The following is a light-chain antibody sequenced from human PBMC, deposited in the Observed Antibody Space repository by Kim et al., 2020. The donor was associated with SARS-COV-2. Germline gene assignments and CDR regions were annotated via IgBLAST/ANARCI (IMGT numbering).Light chain of an antibody. V-gene: IGKV3-11*01. CDR3: QQRSYWPQVT. CDR1: QSVSSY. Sequence: EIVLTQSPATLYLSPGERATLSCRASQSVSSYLAWYQQKPGQAPRLLIYHASNRATGIPARFNGSGSGTDFTLTISSLEPEDFAVYYCQQRSYWPQVTFGGGTKVDIK. J-gene: IGKJ4*01. CDR2: HAS.